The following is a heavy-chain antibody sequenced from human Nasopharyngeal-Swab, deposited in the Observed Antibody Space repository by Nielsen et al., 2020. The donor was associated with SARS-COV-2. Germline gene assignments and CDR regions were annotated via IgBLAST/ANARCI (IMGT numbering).Heavy chain of an antibody. CDR3: VRELPYCVGGSCYSDAFDI. J-gene: IGHJ3*02. Sequence: WVRQAPGQGLEWLGRLNPNSGATDYAQKFQGRVTMTRDTPISTAHMELSSLTSDDTAVYYCVRELPYCVGGSCYSDAFDIWGQGTRVTVSS. CDR2: LNPNSGAT. D-gene: IGHD2-15*01. V-gene: IGHV1-2*06.